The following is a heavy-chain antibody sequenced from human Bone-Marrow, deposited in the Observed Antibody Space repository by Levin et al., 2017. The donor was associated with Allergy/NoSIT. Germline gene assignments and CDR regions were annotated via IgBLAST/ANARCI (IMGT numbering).Heavy chain of an antibody. D-gene: IGHD3-10*01. J-gene: IGHJ4*02. CDR2: TYHHGRT. CDR1: GGSISMSSFY. Sequence: SQTLSLTCTVSGGSISMSSFYWGWIRQPPGRGLEWIGATYHHGRTHYNPSLKSRVTISTATSKTQFSLNLRSVTAEDTAVYFCQMLVSMDECDYWGQGRLVTVSS. V-gene: IGHV4-39*01. CDR3: QMLVSMDECDY.